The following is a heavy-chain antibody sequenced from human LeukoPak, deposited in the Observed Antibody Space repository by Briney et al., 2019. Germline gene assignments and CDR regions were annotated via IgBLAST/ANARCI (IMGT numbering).Heavy chain of an antibody. D-gene: IGHD7-27*01. V-gene: IGHV4-59*08. CDR2: IYYSGST. Sequence: SETLSLTCTVSGGSISSYYWSWIRQPPGKGLEWIGYIYYSGSTNYNPSLKSRVTISVDTSKNQFSLKLSSVTAADTAVYYCARTGDWGWGYFDNWGQGTLVTVSS. CDR3: ARTGDWGWGYFDN. CDR1: GGSISSYY. J-gene: IGHJ4*02.